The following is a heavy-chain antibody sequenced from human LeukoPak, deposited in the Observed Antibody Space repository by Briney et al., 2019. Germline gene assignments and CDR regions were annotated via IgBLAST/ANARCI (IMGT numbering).Heavy chain of an antibody. CDR3: ARGANYGDYYPLYYFDS. CDR1: ELTFSSYW. CDR2: IRQDGSER. V-gene: IGHV3-7*01. J-gene: IGHJ4*02. Sequence: PGGSLRLSCTASELTFSSYWMSWVRHARGKGREWVANIRQDGSERHYMDSVKGRFTISRDNAKKSLYLQMNTLTGEDTAVYYCARGANYGDYYPLYYFDSWGQGTLVTVSS. D-gene: IGHD4-17*01.